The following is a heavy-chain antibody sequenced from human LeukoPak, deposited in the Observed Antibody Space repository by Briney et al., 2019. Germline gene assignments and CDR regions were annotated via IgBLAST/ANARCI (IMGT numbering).Heavy chain of an antibody. CDR1: GYTFTSYG. Sequence: VASVKVSCKASGYTFTSYGISWVRQAPGQGLEWMGWINPNSGGTNYAHKFQGRVTMTRDTSISTAYMELSSLRSDDSAVYYCARGVSGAYYYYYMDVWGKGTTVTVSS. D-gene: IGHD1-26*01. V-gene: IGHV1-2*02. J-gene: IGHJ6*03. CDR3: ARGVSGAYYYYYMDV. CDR2: INPNSGGT.